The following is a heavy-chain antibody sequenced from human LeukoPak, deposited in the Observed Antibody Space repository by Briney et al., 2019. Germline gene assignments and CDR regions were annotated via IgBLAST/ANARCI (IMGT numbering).Heavy chain of an antibody. J-gene: IGHJ4*02. V-gene: IGHV3-74*01. CDR3: ARDGYIDSCDY. D-gene: IGHD3-22*01. CDR1: GFTFSRHW. Sequence: GGSLRLSCAASGFTFSRHWMHWVRQAPGKGLVWVSRIKEDGTYTSYVDSVKGRFTISRDNTKNSLYLQMNSLGVEDTAVYYCARDGYIDSCDYWGRGTLVTVSS. CDR2: IKEDGTYT.